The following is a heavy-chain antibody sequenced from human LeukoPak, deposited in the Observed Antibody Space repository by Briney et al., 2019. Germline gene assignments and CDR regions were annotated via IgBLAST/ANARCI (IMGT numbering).Heavy chain of an antibody. J-gene: IGHJ5*02. D-gene: IGHD3-10*01. CDR3: ASSVLLWFGGELDWFDP. CDR2: IYIGGST. Sequence: SETLSLTCIVSGGSISSYYWNWIRQSAGKGLEWIGRIYIGGSTSYNPSLKSRVTMSVDMSKIQFSLKLSSVTAADTAVYYCASSVLLWFGGELDWFDPWGQGTLVTVSS. V-gene: IGHV4-4*07. CDR1: GGSISSYY.